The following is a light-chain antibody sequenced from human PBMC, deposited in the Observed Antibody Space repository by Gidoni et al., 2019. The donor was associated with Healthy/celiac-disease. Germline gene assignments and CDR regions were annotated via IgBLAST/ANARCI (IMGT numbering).Light chain of an antibody. J-gene: IGKJ3*01. V-gene: IGKV1-8*01. CDR3: QQYYSYSFT. CDR1: QGISSY. Sequence: AIRMTQSPSSLSASTGDRVTITCRASQGISSYLAWYQQKPGKAPKLLIYAASTLQSGVPPRFSGSGSGTDFTLTISCLQSEDFATYYCQQYYSYSFTFGPGTKVDIK. CDR2: AAS.